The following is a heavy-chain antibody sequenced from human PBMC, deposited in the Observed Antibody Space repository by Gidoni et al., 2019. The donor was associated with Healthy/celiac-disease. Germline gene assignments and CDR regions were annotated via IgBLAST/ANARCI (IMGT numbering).Heavy chain of an antibody. CDR3: ARDPGTPYYFDY. D-gene: IGHD1-1*01. Sequence: QVQLVESGGGVVQPGRSLRLSCAASGFTFSSYAMHWVRQAPGKGLEWVAVISYDGSNKYYADSVKGRFTISRDNSKNTLYLQMNSLRAEDTAVYYCARDPGTPYYFDYWGQGTLVTVSS. CDR2: ISYDGSNK. J-gene: IGHJ4*02. V-gene: IGHV3-30*04. CDR1: GFTFSSYA.